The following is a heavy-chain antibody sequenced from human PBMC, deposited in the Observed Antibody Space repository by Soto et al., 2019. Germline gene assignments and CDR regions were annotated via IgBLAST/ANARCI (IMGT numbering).Heavy chain of an antibody. CDR2: INPSGGST. V-gene: IGHV1-46*01. J-gene: IGHJ6*02. Sequence: ASVKVSCKASGYAFTSYYMHWVRQAPGQGLEWMGIINPSGGSTSYAQKFQGRVTMTRDTSTSTVYMELSSLRSEDTAVYYCARDMSYYGSGTLFSRLNYYYGMDVWGQGTTFTVSS. CDR3: ARDMSYYGSGTLFSRLNYYYGMDV. CDR1: GYAFTSYY. D-gene: IGHD3-10*01.